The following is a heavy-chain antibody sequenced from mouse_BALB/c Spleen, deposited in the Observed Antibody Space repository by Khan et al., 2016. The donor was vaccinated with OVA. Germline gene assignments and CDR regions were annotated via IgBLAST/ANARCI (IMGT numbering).Heavy chain of an antibody. V-gene: IGHV1-18*01. CDR1: GYTFTDYN. D-gene: IGHD1-1*01. CDR3: ARGVYGSRGAWFAY. CDR2: INPNNGYT. Sequence: VQLKESGPELVKPGASVKIPCKASGYTFTDYNMAWVKLSHGKSLEWIGDINPNNGYTIYNHKFKGKATLTVDKSSSTAYLELRSLTSEDTAVYYCARGVYGSRGAWFAYWGQGTLVTVSA. J-gene: IGHJ3*01.